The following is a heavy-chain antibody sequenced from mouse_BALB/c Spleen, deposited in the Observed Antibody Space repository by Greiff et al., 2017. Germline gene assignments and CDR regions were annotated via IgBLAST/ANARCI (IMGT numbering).Heavy chain of an antibody. Sequence: EVKLVESGGGLVQPGGSLKLSCAASGFTFSSYTMSWVRQTPEKRLEWVAYISNGGGSTYYPDTVKGRFTISRDNAKNTLYLQMSSLKSEDTAMYYCARRGIYYDYFYAMDYWGQGTSVTVSS. CDR3: ARRGIYYDYFYAMDY. CDR2: ISNGGGST. V-gene: IGHV5-12-2*01. CDR1: GFTFSSYT. J-gene: IGHJ4*01. D-gene: IGHD2-4*01.